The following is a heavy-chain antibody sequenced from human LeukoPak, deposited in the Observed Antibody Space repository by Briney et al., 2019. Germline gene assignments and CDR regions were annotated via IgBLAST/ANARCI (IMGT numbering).Heavy chain of an antibody. J-gene: IGHJ5*02. CDR3: ARAGTLRRFSGFDP. Sequence: GGSLRLSCAASGFTFSSYGIHWVRQAPGKGLEWVAFIRYDGSNKYYADSVKGRFTISRDNAKNSLYLQMNSLRAEDTAVYYCARAGTLRRFSGFDPWGQGTLVTVSS. D-gene: IGHD3-10*01. CDR2: IRYDGSNK. CDR1: GFTFSSYG. V-gene: IGHV3-30*02.